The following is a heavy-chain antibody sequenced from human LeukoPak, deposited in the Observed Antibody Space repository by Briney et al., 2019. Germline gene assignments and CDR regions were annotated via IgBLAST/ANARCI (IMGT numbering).Heavy chain of an antibody. V-gene: IGHV4-39*01. Sequence: SETLSLTCTVSGASISTSGYYWGWIRQPPGKGLEWIGSIYFAGTTFYNPSLESRVTISLDTSKNQFSLKLSSVTAADTAVYFCARGKYDILTGYYYHLDYWGQGNLVTVSS. CDR3: ARGKYDILTGYYYHLDY. J-gene: IGHJ4*02. CDR2: IYFAGTT. CDR1: GASISTSGYY. D-gene: IGHD3-9*01.